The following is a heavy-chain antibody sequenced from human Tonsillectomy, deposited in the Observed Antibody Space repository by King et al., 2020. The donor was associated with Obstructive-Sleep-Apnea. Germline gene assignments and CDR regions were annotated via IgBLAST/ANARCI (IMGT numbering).Heavy chain of an antibody. J-gene: IGHJ3*02. CDR1: GFTFSSYA. CDR2: ISYDGSNK. Sequence: VQLVESGGGVVQPGRSLRLSCAASGFTFSSYAMHWVRQAPGKGLEWVAVISYDGSNKYYADSVKGRFTISRDNSKNTLYLQMNSRRAEDTAVYYCARERLLLRGSAFDIWGQGTMVTVSS. V-gene: IGHV3-30*04. D-gene: IGHD3-22*01. CDR3: ARERLLLRGSAFDI.